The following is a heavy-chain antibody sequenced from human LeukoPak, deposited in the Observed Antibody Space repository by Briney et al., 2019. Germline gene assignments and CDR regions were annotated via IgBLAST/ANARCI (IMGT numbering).Heavy chain of an antibody. CDR1: GVTLSPYG. D-gene: IGHD6-19*01. V-gene: IGHV3-30*18. Sequence: PGGSLRLSCAASGVTLSPYGMHWVRQAPGKGLEWVAVISYEGGTQHYADSVKGRFIISRDNPRNTLYLQMNSLRAEDTAVYYCAKDRGSSGWYYFDYWGQGTLVTVSS. CDR2: ISYEGGTQ. J-gene: IGHJ4*02. CDR3: AKDRGSSGWYYFDY.